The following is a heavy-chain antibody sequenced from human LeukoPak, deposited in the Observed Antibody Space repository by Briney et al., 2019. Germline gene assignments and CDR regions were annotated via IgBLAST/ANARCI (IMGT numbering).Heavy chain of an antibody. J-gene: IGHJ4*02. Sequence: NPSETLSLTCAVYGGSFSGYYWSWIRQPPGKGLEWIGEINHSGSTNYNPSLKSRVTISVDTSKNQFSLKLSSVTAADTAVYYCARGLSYYDYVWGSYRHYYFDYWGQGTLVTVSS. CDR2: INHSGST. D-gene: IGHD3-16*02. CDR1: GGSFSGYY. CDR3: ARGLSYYDYVWGSYRHYYFDY. V-gene: IGHV4-34*01.